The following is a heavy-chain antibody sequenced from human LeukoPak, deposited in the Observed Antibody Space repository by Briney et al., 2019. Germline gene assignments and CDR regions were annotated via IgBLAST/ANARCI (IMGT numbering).Heavy chain of an antibody. CDR2: ISASGFNT. D-gene: IGHD5-12*01. CDR1: GFIYSRYA. V-gene: IGHV3-23*01. CDR3: AKASDYDRYYDYYYMDV. J-gene: IGHJ6*03. Sequence: GGSLRLSCAAPGFIYSRYAMAWVRQAPGKGLEWVSGISASGFNTYYADSVKGRFTISRDNSKNTLYLQLTTLRAADTAVYYCAKASDYDRYYDYYYMDVWGTGTTVTVSS.